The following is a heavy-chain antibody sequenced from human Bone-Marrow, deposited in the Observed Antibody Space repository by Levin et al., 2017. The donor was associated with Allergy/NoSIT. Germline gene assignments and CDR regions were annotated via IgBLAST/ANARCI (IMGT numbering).Heavy chain of an antibody. CDR2: IIPMFGSA. Sequence: SVKVSCKASGDSFSSYAVTWVRQAPGQGLEYMGGIIPMFGSANYAQKFQGRVTITADKSTSTAYMELSSLSSADTAVYYCARDGGGVSYFNYWGQGTLVTVSS. CDR3: ARDGGGVSYFNY. D-gene: IGHD2-15*01. V-gene: IGHV1-69*06. CDR1: GDSFSSYA. J-gene: IGHJ4*02.